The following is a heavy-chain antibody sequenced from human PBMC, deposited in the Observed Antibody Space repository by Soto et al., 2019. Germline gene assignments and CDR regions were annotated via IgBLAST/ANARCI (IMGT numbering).Heavy chain of an antibody. CDR1: GFSLSTIGVG. J-gene: IGHJ6*01. CDR3: VQSRCGGDCLQSYSSHSDYGLDV. V-gene: IGHV2-5*02. D-gene: IGHD2-21*02. Sequence: QITLKESGPTLVKPTQTLTLTCTFSGFSLSTIGVGVGWIRQPPGKALEWLALIYWDDDKRYSPSLKSRLTVTKEPSKNQVVLTMTNMDPVDTATYYCVQSRCGGDCLQSYSSHSDYGLDVWGQGTTVTVSS. CDR2: IYWDDDK.